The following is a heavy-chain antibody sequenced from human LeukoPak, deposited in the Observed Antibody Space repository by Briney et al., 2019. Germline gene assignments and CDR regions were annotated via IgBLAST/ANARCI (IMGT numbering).Heavy chain of an antibody. D-gene: IGHD3-10*01. CDR1: GFTFDGYA. CDR2: ISWNSGSI. J-gene: IGHJ4*02. CDR3: AKSLWFGTAYFDY. V-gene: IGHV3-9*01. Sequence: TGGSLRLSCAASGFTFDGYAMHWVRQAPGKGLEWVSGISWNSGSIGYADSVKGRFTISRDNAKNSLYLQMNSLRAEDTALYYCAKSLWFGTAYFDYWGQGTLVTVSS.